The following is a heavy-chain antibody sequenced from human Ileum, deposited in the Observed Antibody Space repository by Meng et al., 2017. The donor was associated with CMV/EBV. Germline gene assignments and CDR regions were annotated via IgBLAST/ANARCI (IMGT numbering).Heavy chain of an antibody. J-gene: IGHJ4*02. CDR1: GFTFSSYA. D-gene: IGHD6-13*01. CDR3: AKDLSDSYSRSWLTN. CDR2: ISGNGGGT. Sequence: GESLKISCAASGFTFSSYAMSWVRQAPGKGLEWVSAISGNGGGTYYADSVKGRFTISRDNSKNTLYLQMNSLRAEDTAVYYCAKDLSDSYSRSWLTNWGQGTLVTVSS. V-gene: IGHV3-23*01.